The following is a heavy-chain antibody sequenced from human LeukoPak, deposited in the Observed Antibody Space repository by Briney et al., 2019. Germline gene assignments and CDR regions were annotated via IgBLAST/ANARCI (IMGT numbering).Heavy chain of an antibody. Sequence: GGSLRLSCAASGFTFSGYGMSWVRQAPGKGLKWVSAISGSGGSTYYADSVKGRITISRDNSKNTLYLQMNSLRAEDTAVYYCAELGITMIGGVWGKGTTVTISS. CDR1: GFTFSGYG. CDR2: ISGSGGST. CDR3: AELGITMIGGV. D-gene: IGHD3-10*02. J-gene: IGHJ6*04. V-gene: IGHV3-23*01.